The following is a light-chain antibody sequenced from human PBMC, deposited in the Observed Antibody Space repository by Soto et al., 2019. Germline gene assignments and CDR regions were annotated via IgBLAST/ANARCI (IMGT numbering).Light chain of an antibody. J-gene: IGKJ2*01. CDR3: QQYGSSPYT. CDR2: GAS. V-gene: IGKV3-20*01. Sequence: EIVLTQSPGTLSLSPGERATLSCRASQSVSSSYFAWYQQKPGQAPRLLIYGASSRATGIPDRFSGSGSGTDFTLIIRRLEPEDFAVYYCQQYGSSPYTFGQGTKLEIK. CDR1: QSVSSSY.